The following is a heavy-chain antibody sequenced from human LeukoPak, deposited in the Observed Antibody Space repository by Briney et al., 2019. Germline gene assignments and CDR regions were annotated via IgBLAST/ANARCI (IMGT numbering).Heavy chain of an antibody. Sequence: PGGSLRLSCAASGCTFSSYAMSWVRQAPGKGLEWVSAIGGSGGSTYYADSVKGRFTISRDNSKNTLYLQMNSLRAEDTAVYYCAKGTGYSSSWYYFDYWGQGTLVTVSS. CDR3: AKGTGYSSSWYYFDY. J-gene: IGHJ4*02. CDR2: IGGSGGST. V-gene: IGHV3-23*01. D-gene: IGHD6-13*01. CDR1: GCTFSSYA.